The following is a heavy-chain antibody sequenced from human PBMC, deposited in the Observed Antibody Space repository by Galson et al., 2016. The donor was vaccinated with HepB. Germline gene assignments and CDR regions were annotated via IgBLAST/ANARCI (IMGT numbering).Heavy chain of an antibody. CDR2: IGWDSGRI. D-gene: IGHD3/OR15-3a*01. J-gene: IGHJ6*02. V-gene: IGHV3-9*01. CDR1: GFAFEDYA. Sequence: SLRLSCAASGFAFEDYAMHWVRQVPGKGLEWVSGIGWDSGRIGYADSVKGRFTISRDNAKNALYLQMQDLRTEDTALYYCAKDIGIADFGLHVWGQGTTVTVSS. CDR3: AKDIGIADFGLHV.